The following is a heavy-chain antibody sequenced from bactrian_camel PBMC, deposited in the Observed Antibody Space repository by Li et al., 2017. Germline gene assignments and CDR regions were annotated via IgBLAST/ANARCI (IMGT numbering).Heavy chain of an antibody. Sequence: HVQLVESGGGSVQAGWSLWLFCTAPDLTSHACTVEWYRQVDGQRREWVSSITFDDTATYAHSVKGRFTIARDKTKGTLTLLLNNLKPNDTGMYFCAARRLICPMVYTAAYDFWGQGTQVTVS. CDR2: ITFDDTA. D-gene: IGHD3*01. V-gene: IGHV3S53*01. J-gene: IGHJ4*01. CDR3: AARRLICPMVYTAAYDF. CDR1: DLTSHACT.